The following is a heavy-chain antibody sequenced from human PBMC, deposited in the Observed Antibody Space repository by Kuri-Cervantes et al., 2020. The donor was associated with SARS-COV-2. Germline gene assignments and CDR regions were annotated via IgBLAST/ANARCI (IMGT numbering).Heavy chain of an antibody. CDR3: AKGPVGATGAFDI. V-gene: IGHV3-23*01. D-gene: IGHD1-26*01. Sequence: GESLKISCAASGFTFSSYAMSWVRQAPGKGLEWVSAISGSGGSTYYADSVKGRFTISRDNSKNTLYLQMNSLRAEDTAVYYRAKGPVGATGAFDIWGQGTMVTVSS. J-gene: IGHJ3*02. CDR2: ISGSGGST. CDR1: GFTFSSYA.